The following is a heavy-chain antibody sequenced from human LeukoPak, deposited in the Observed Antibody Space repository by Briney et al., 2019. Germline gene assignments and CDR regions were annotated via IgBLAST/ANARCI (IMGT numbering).Heavy chain of an antibody. CDR1: GYTFTSYA. Sequence: ASVKVSCKASGYTFTSYAMHWVRQAPGQRLEWMGWINAGNGNTKYSQKFQGRVTITRATSASTAYMELSSLRSEDTAVYYCARDQGYSSSFAHPRYYYYSYGMDVWGQGTTVTVSS. D-gene: IGHD6-13*01. CDR2: INAGNGNT. J-gene: IGHJ6*02. CDR3: ARDQGYSSSFAHPRYYYYSYGMDV. V-gene: IGHV1-3*01.